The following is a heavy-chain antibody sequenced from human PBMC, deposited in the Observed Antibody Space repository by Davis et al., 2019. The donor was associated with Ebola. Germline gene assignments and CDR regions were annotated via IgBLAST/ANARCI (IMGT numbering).Heavy chain of an antibody. J-gene: IGHJ4*02. CDR1: GISFSNYG. D-gene: IGHD3-10*01. CDR2: ISPDGSDK. V-gene: IGHV3-30*03. Sequence: GESLKISCAASGISFSNYGMFWVRQAPGKVMEWVAVISPDGSDKNYADSGKGRFTISRDNSKNTLDLQMNSLRPEDTAVYYCARFPAGKTVVRWGQGTLVTVSS. CDR3: ARFPAGKTVVR.